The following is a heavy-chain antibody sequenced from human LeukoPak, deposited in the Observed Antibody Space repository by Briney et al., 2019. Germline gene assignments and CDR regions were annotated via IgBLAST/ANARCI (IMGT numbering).Heavy chain of an antibody. CDR2: IYTSGST. V-gene: IGHV4-61*02. CDR3: ARSPSWPEWLDDFDY. J-gene: IGHJ4*02. D-gene: IGHD6-19*01. CDR1: GGSVNSGRYY. Sequence: SQTLSLTCTVSGGSVNSGRYYWSWIRQPAGKGLEWIGRIYTSGSTNYNPSLKSRVTISVDTSKNQFSLKLSSVTAADTAVYYCARSPSWPEWLDDFDYWGQGTLVTVSS.